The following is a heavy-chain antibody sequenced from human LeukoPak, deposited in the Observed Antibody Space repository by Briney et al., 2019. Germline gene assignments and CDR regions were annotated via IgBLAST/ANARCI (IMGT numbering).Heavy chain of an antibody. Sequence: GASVKVSCKASGGTFSSYAISWVRQAPGQGLEWMGGIIPIFSTANYAQKFQGRVTITADESTSTAYMELSSLRSEDTAVYYCARSPFDRYYYDSSGSHYYFDYWGQGTLVTVSS. CDR1: GGTFSSYA. CDR2: IIPIFSTA. D-gene: IGHD3-22*01. CDR3: ARSPFDRYYYDSSGSHYYFDY. J-gene: IGHJ4*02. V-gene: IGHV1-69*13.